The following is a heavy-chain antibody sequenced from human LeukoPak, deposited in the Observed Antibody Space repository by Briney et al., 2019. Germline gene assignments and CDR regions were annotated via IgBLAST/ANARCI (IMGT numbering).Heavy chain of an antibody. CDR3: ARRAYGSGSFNRYHFDY. Sequence: SETLSLTCTVSGGSTSNYYWSWIRQPPGKGLEWIGYIYSSGSTNYNPSLKSRVTISVDTSNNQFSLKLNSVTAADTAVYYFARRAYGSGSFNRYHFDYWGQGTLVAVSS. J-gene: IGHJ4*02. V-gene: IGHV4-59*08. D-gene: IGHD3-10*01. CDR1: GGSTSNYY. CDR2: IYSSGST.